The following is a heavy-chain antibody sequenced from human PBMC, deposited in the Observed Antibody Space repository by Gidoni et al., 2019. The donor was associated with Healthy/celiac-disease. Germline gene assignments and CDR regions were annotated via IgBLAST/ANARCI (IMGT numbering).Heavy chain of an antibody. V-gene: IGHV4-34*01. CDR1: GGSFSGYY. Sequence: QVQLQQWGAGLLKPSETLSLTCAVYGGSFSGYYWSWIRQPPGKGLEWIGEINHSGSTNYNPSLKSRVTISVDTSKNQFSLKLSSVTAADTAVYYCARGRNYYDSSGYYPPGYWGQGTLVTVSS. CDR3: ARGRNYYDSSGYYPPGY. CDR2: INHSGST. J-gene: IGHJ4*02. D-gene: IGHD3-22*01.